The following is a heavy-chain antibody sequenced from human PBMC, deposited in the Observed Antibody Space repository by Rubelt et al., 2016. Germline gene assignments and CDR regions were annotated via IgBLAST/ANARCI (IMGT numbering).Heavy chain of an antibody. V-gene: IGHV3-23*01. CDR2: ISGSGDTT. CDR3: AKGGGYSYGYIPS. CDR1: GFIFSSFA. Sequence: EVQLLESGGGLVQPGGSLRLSCEASGFIFSSFAMSWVRQAPGKGLEWVSLISGSGDTTYYADSVKGRFTISRDNSKNTLYLKLNSLRAEVTAVYYCAKGGGYSYGYIPSWGQGILVTVSS. J-gene: IGHJ5*02. D-gene: IGHD5-18*01.